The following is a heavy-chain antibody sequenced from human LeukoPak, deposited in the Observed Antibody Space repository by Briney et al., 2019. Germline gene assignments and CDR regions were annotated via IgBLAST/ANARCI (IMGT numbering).Heavy chain of an antibody. D-gene: IGHD3/OR15-3a*01. CDR1: GVSINSRY. Sequence: SETLSLTCIVSGVSINSRYWGWVRQPAGKGLEWSGHIYSSGSTFYNPSLKSRVTISVDTSTNHFYLKLTSVTAADTALYYCARRWTGENTFDIWGQGTMVTVSS. V-gene: IGHV4-4*07. CDR3: ARRWTGENTFDI. J-gene: IGHJ3*02. CDR2: IYSSGST.